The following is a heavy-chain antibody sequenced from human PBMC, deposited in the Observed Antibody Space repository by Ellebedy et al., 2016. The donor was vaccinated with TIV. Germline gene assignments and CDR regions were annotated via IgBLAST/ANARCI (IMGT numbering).Heavy chain of an antibody. J-gene: IGHJ4*02. V-gene: IGHV1-2*02. CDR2: INPNSGGT. CDR1: GYTFTDYY. CDR3: TYGSGSYPLGY. Sequence: AASVKVSCKASGYTFTDYYMHWVRQAPGQGLAWMGWINPNSGGTNFAQQFQGRVTMTRDTSISTAYMELSRLRSDDTAVYYCTYGSGSYPLGYWGQGTLVTVSS. D-gene: IGHD3-10*01.